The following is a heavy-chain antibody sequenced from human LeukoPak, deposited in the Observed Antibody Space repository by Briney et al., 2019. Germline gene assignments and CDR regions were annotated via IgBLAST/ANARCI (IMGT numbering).Heavy chain of an antibody. CDR3: ARGRQQLANYFDY. D-gene: IGHD6-6*01. V-gene: IGHV4-34*01. CDR1: GGSFSGYY. J-gene: IGHJ4*02. Sequence: SETLCLTCAVYGGSFSGYYWSWIRQPPGKGLEWIGEINHSGSTNYNPSLKSRVTISVDTSKNQFSLKLSSVTAADTAVYYCARGRQQLANYFDYWGQGTLVTVSS. CDR2: INHSGST.